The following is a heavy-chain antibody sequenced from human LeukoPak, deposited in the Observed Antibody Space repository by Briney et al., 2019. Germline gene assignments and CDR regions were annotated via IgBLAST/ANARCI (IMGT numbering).Heavy chain of an antibody. D-gene: IGHD2-2*01. Sequence: SETLSLTCTVSGGSISSYYWSWIRQPPGKGLEWIGYIYYSGSTNYNPSLKSRVTISVDTSKNQFSLKLSSVTAADTAVYYCARDATPCSSTSCGWFDSWGQGTLVTVSS. J-gene: IGHJ5*01. V-gene: IGHV4-59*01. CDR1: GGSISSYY. CDR3: ARDATPCSSTSCGWFDS. CDR2: IYYSGST.